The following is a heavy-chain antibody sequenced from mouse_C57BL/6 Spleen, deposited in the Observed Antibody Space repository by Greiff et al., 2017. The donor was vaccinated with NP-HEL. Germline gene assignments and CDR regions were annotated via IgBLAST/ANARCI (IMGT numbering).Heavy chain of an antibody. CDR2: IDPSDSYT. CDR3: ASGGSHYYYAMDY. V-gene: IGHV1-69*01. CDR1: GYTFTSYW. J-gene: IGHJ4*01. D-gene: IGHD1-1*02. Sequence: VKQSCKASGYTFTSYWMHWVKQRPGQGLEWIGEIDPSDSYTNYNQKFKGKSTLTVDKSSSTAYMQLSSLTSEDSAVYYCASGGSHYYYAMDYWGQGTSVTVSS.